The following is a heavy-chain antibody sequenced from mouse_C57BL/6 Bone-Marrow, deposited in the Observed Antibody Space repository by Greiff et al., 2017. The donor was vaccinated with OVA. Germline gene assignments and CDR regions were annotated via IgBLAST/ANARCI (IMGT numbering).Heavy chain of an antibody. J-gene: IGHJ2*01. Sequence: QVQLQQPGAELVKPGASVKLSCKASGYTFTSYWMHWVKQRPGQGLEWIGMIHPNSGSTNYNEKFKSKATLTVDKSSSTAYMELRSLTSEDSAVYFCARDYGRYFDYWGQGTTLTVSS. D-gene: IGHD1-1*01. CDR1: GYTFTSYW. CDR3: ARDYGRYFDY. CDR2: IHPNSGST. V-gene: IGHV1-64*01.